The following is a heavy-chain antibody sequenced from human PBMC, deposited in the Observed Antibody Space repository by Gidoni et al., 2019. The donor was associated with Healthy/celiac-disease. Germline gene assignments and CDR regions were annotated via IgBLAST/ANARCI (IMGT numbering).Heavy chain of an antibody. D-gene: IGHD3-22*01. CDR2: IIPIFDTA. J-gene: IGHJ4*02. V-gene: IGHV1-69*01. CDR1: GDTARSYA. Sequence: QVQLVQAGAALKKPGSSVKVSCNAAGDTARSYAISWVRQAPGQGLEWMGGIIPIFDTANYAQKFQGRVTITADESTSTAYMELSSLRSEDTAVYYCARDLGGYDSSGYYYLLNYWGQGTLVTVSS. CDR3: ARDLGGYDSSGYYYLLNY.